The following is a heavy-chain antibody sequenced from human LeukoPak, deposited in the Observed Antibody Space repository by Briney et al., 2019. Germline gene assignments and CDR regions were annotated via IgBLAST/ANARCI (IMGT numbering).Heavy chain of an antibody. Sequence: SETLSLTCTVSSDSISTSNSYWGWIRQPPWKGLEWIGSIYYSGSTYYNPSLKSRVTISVDTSKNQFSLKLSSVTAADTAVYYCARRDSRPYDSSGYYPFDYWGQGTLVTVSS. J-gene: IGHJ4*02. V-gene: IGHV4-39*07. CDR1: SDSISTSNSY. CDR2: IYYSGST. CDR3: ARRDSRPYDSSGYYPFDY. D-gene: IGHD3-22*01.